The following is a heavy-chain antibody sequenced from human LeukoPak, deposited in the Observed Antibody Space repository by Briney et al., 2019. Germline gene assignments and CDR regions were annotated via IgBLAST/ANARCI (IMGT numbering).Heavy chain of an antibody. CDR2: IYPGDSDT. Sequence: GESLKISCEGSGYSFSTYWIGWVRQMPGKGLEWMGTIYPGDSDTRYSPSFQGQVSISVDKSINIAYLQWSSLKASDSAIYYCARRASGNEFFEYWGQGTLVTVSS. D-gene: IGHD1-26*01. CDR3: ARRASGNEFFEY. V-gene: IGHV5-51*01. J-gene: IGHJ4*02. CDR1: GYSFSTYW.